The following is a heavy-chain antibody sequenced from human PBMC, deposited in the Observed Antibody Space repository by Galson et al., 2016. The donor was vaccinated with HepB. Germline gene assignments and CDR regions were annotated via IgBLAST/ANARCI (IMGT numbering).Heavy chain of an antibody. D-gene: IGHD3/OR15-3a*01. V-gene: IGHV4/OR15-8*01. J-gene: IGHJ3*01. CDR2: IYQHGLT. CDR1: GFSVNNYIW. CDR3: AREMDIEPANDASDV. Sequence: ETLSLTCSVSGFSVNNYIWWIWVRQPPGGGLEWIGEIYQHGLTHYNPSLMGRVTISLAKSKNHMSPTLTSVTSADTAGYFCAREMDIEPANDASDVLGQGTMVVVSS.